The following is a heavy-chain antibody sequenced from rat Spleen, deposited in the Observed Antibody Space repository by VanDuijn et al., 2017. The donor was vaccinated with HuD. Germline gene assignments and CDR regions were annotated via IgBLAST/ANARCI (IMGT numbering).Heavy chain of an antibody. CDR2: IWGNGNT. Sequence: QVQLKESGPGLVQPSQTLSLTCTVSGLSLTSNSVSWIRQPPGKGLEWMGVIWGNGNTNYNSVLKSRLSISRDTSKSQVFLKMNSLQTDDTAIYFCTRSWGYYYDGSPQWFAYWGQGTLVTVSS. D-gene: IGHD1-12*03. J-gene: IGHJ3*01. CDR3: TRSWGYYYDGSPQWFAY. V-gene: IGHV2-47*01. CDR1: GLSLTSNS.